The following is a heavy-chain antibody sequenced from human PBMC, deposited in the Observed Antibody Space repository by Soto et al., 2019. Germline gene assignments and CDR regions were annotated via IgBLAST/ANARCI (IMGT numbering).Heavy chain of an antibody. V-gene: IGHV3-48*02. CDR2: ISSVGNNI. CDR1: GFTFNNQS. Sequence: EVQLVESGGGFVQPGGSLRLSCVVSGFTFNNQSMNWIRQAPGKGLEWVSYISSVGNNIKYPGSVKGRFTISRDNARNTLYLQMNSLRDEDTAMYYCVRSGSDFWGQGTLVTVSS. CDR3: VRSGSDF. J-gene: IGHJ4*02.